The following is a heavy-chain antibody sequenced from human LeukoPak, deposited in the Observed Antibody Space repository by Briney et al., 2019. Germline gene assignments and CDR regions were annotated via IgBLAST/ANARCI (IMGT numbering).Heavy chain of an antibody. Sequence: GGSLRLSCTASGFTFSSTYISWFRQAPGKGLQWVSTLYSGATTYDADSVRGRFTISRDNSKNTLYLQMNSLRAEDTAVYYCAKITTIGYFESWGQGTLVTVSS. CDR3: AKITTIGYFES. CDR1: GFTFSSTY. D-gene: IGHD3-22*01. J-gene: IGHJ4*02. CDR2: LYSGATT. V-gene: IGHV3-53*01.